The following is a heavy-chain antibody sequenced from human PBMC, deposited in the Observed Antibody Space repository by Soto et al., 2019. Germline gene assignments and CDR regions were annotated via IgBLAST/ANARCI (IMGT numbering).Heavy chain of an antibody. D-gene: IGHD3-10*01. CDR3: VRGRYGSEIH. Sequence: EVRLVESGGGLVQPGGSLRLSCAASGFIVSSNYMTWVRQAPGKGLEWVSLLYSGGATHYAASVKGRFTISSHSSQNTLFLQMNSLRTEDTPTYYCVRGRYGSEIHWGQGTKVTVSS. CDR1: GFIVSSNY. J-gene: IGHJ4*02. V-gene: IGHV3-53*04. CDR2: LYSGGAT.